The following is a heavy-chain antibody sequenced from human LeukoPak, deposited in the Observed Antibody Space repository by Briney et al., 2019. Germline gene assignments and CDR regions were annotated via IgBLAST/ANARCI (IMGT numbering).Heavy chain of an antibody. D-gene: IGHD3-16*02. Sequence: GGSLRLSCAASGFTFSSYWMHWVRQAPGKGLVLVSRINSDGSSTSYADSVKGRFTISRDNAKNTLYLQMNSLRAEDTAVYYCARDPSVRGWFDPWGQGTLVTVSS. CDR3: ARDPSVRGWFDP. CDR2: INSDGSST. V-gene: IGHV3-74*01. CDR1: GFTFSSYW. J-gene: IGHJ5*02.